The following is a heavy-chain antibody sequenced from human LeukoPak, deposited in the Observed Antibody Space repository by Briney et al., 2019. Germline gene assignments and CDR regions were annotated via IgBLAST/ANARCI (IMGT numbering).Heavy chain of an antibody. CDR2: IYTSGST. D-gene: IGHD6-13*01. V-gene: IGHV4-4*07. J-gene: IGHJ4*02. CDR3: ARDAPQGYSSSWYYFDY. Sequence: PSETLSLTCTVSGGSISSYYWSWIRQPAGKGLEWIGRIYTSGSTNYNPSLKSRVTMSVDKSKNQFSLKLSSVTAADTAVYYCARDAPQGYSSSWYYFDYWGQGTLVTVSS. CDR1: GGSISSYY.